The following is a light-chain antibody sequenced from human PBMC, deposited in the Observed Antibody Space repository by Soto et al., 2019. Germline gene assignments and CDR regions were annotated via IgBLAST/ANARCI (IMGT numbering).Light chain of an antibody. V-gene: IGLV2-23*02. Sequence: QSALTQPASVSGSPGQSITISCTGTSSDVGSYNLVSWYQQHPGKAPKLMIYEVSKRPSGVSNRFSGPKSGNTASLTISGLQAEDEADYYCCSYAGGYVFGTGTKVTVL. J-gene: IGLJ1*01. CDR3: CSYAGGYV. CDR1: SSDVGSYNL. CDR2: EVS.